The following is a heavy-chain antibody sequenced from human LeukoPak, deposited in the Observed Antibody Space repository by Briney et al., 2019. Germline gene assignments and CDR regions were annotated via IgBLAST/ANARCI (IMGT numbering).Heavy chain of an antibody. CDR3: ARERWQQYYYDSSGPDEGAFDI. CDR1: GYTFTSYD. Sequence: ASVKVSCKASGYTFTSYDINWVRQATGQGLEWMGWINPNSGGTNYAQKFQGRVTMTRDTSISTAYMELSRLRSDDTAVYYCARERWQQYYYDSSGPDEGAFDIWGQGTMVTVSS. J-gene: IGHJ3*02. D-gene: IGHD3-22*01. CDR2: INPNSGGT. V-gene: IGHV1-2*02.